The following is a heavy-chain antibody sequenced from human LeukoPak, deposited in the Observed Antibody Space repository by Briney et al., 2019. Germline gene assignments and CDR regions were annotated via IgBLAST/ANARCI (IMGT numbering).Heavy chain of an antibody. V-gene: IGHV3-7*01. CDR3: ATNRYFDY. Sequence: GGSLRLSCAASGFTFGSYWMSWVRQAPGKGLEWVANIKQDGSDKYYVSSVKGRFTISRDNAKNSLYLQMNSLRAEDTAMYYCATNRYFDYWGQGTLVTGSS. CDR1: GFTFGSYW. D-gene: IGHD2-8*01. CDR2: IKQDGSDK. J-gene: IGHJ4*02.